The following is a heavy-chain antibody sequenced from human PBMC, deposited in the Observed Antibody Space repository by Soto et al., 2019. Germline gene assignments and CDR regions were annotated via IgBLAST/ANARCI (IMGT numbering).Heavy chain of an antibody. D-gene: IGHD3-3*01. V-gene: IGHV3-74*01. J-gene: IGHJ5*02. CDR2: INSDGSST. CDR1: GFTFSSYW. Sequence: PGGSLRLSCAASGFTFSSYWMHWVRQAPGKGLVWVSRINSDGSSTSYADSVKGRFTISRDNAKNSLYLQMNSLRAEDTAVYYCARELVLRITIFGVVITYNWFDPWGQGTLVTVSS. CDR3: ARELVLRITIFGVVITYNWFDP.